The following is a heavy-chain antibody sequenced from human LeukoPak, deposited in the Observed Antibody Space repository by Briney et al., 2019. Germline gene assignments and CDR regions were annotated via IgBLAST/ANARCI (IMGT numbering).Heavy chain of an antibody. CDR2: LNWSGDRV. J-gene: IGHJ4*02. CDR1: GFTFDNFA. CDR3: ARGSLSLATAPFNF. V-gene: IGHV3-9*01. Sequence: GGSLRLSCAASGFTFDNFAMNWVRQPPGKGLEWVSGLNWSGDRVGYVDSVKGRFTISRDNAKNSLFSEMSDLRPEDTAFYYCARGSLSLATAPFNFWGQGTPVTVSS. D-gene: IGHD1-1*01.